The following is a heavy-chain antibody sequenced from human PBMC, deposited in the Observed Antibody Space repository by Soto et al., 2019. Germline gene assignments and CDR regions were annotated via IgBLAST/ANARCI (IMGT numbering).Heavy chain of an antibody. CDR3: ARDSSSNGMDV. Sequence: QVQLQESGPGLVKPSQTLSLTCTVSGGAISSGGYYWSWIRQHPGKGMEWIGYIYYSGSTYYNPSLNSRVTVSVDTSKNQFSLKLSSVTAADTAVYYCARDSSSNGMDVWGQGTTVTVSS. CDR1: GGAISSGGYY. V-gene: IGHV4-31*03. D-gene: IGHD6-6*01. J-gene: IGHJ6*02. CDR2: IYYSGST.